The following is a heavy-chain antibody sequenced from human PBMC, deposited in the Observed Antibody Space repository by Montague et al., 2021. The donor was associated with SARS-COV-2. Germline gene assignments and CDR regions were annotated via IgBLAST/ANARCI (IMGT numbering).Heavy chain of an antibody. V-gene: IGHV4-59*11. CDR1: GGSMSDHY. CDR2: IYYSGGI. Sequence: SETLSLTCTVSGGSMSDHYWAWIRQPPGKGLEWLAYIYYSGGINSNASLKSRVSMSVDTSKNQFSLKLTSVTAADTAVYYCARAVSVRRAVNWFEPWGQGTLVTVSS. CDR3: ARAVSVRRAVNWFEP. J-gene: IGHJ5*02. D-gene: IGHD3-10*01.